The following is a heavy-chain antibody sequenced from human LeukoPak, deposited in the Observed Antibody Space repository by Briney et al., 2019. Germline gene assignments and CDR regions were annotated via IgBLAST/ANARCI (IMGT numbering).Heavy chain of an antibody. CDR2: IYYSGST. Sequence: PSETLSLTCTVSGGSISSGGYYWSWIRQHPGKGLEWIGYIYYSGSTYYNPSLKSRVTISVDTSKNQFSLKLSSVTAADTAVYYCARDLLATDVYYYDSSGYYPFDYWGQGTLVTVSS. J-gene: IGHJ4*02. V-gene: IGHV4-31*03. CDR1: GGSISSGGYY. D-gene: IGHD3-22*01. CDR3: ARDLLATDVYYYDSSGYYPFDY.